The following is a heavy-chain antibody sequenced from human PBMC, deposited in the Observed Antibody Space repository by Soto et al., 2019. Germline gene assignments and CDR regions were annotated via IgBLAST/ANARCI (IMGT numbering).Heavy chain of an antibody. J-gene: IGHJ6*03. CDR2: IYHSGST. Sequence: SETLSLTCAVSSGSISSSNWWSWVRQPPGKGLEWIGEIYHSGSTNYNPSLKSRVTISVDKSKNQFSLKLSSVTAADTAVYYCASSDGYDFWSGHHYYMDVWGKGTTVTVSS. CDR1: SGSISSSNW. CDR3: ASSDGYDFWSGHHYYMDV. V-gene: IGHV4-4*02. D-gene: IGHD3-3*01.